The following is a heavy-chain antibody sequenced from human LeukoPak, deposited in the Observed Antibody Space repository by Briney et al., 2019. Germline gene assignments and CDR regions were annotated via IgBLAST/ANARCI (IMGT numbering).Heavy chain of an antibody. D-gene: IGHD2/OR15-2a*01. CDR3: ARSDFMSEGAFDI. J-gene: IGHJ3*02. Sequence: PSETLSLTCTVSGGSISSYYWSWIRQPPGKGLEWIGYIYYSGSTNYNPSLKSRVTISVDTSKNQFSLKLSSVTAADTAVYYCARSDFMSEGAFDIWGQGTMVTVSS. V-gene: IGHV4-59*01. CDR2: IYYSGST. CDR1: GGSISSYY.